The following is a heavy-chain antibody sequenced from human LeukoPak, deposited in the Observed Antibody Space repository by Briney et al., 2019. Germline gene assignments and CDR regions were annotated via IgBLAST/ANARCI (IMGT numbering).Heavy chain of an antibody. CDR3: ASPKSGSYFFG. J-gene: IGHJ4*02. D-gene: IGHD1-26*01. Sequence: GGSLRLSCAASGFTFSSYAMHWVRQAPGKGLEWVAVISYDGSNKYYADSVKGRFAISRDNSKNTLYLQMNSLRAEDTAVYYCASPKSGSYFFGWGQGTLVTVSS. V-gene: IGHV3-30*09. CDR2: ISYDGSNK. CDR1: GFTFSSYA.